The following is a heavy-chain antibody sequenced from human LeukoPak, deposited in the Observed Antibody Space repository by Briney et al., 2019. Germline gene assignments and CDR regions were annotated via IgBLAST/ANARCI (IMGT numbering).Heavy chain of an antibody. V-gene: IGHV4-59*01. CDR2: VDHTGST. D-gene: IGHD3-10*01. CDR3: ARHRLGRLDDAFHI. Sequence: SETLSLTCSVSDDSITMYYWTWIRQPPGKGLEWIGYVDHTGSTNFNPSLNGRVSISRDTTKNLFSLRLRSVTAADTAVYFCARHRLGRLDDAFHIWGQGTLVTVSS. J-gene: IGHJ3*02. CDR1: DDSITMYY.